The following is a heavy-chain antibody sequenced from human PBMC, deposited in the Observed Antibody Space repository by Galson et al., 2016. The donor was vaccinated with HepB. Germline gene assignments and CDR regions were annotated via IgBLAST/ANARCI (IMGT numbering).Heavy chain of an antibody. CDR3: VQGSTAPAV. V-gene: IGHV3-23*01. J-gene: IGHJ6*04. CDR1: GFTFSNYG. CDR2: ISRSGDST. D-gene: IGHD1-26*01. Sequence: SLRLSCAASGFTFSNYGMTWVRQAPGKGLEGVSSISRSGDSTDYADSVKGRFTISRDNSKTTLSLQMNSLTADDTAIYYCVQGSTAPAVWGKGTTVTVSS.